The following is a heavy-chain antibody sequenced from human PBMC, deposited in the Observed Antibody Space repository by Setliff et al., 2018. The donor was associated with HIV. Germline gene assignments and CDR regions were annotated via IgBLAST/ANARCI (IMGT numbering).Heavy chain of an antibody. V-gene: IGHV3-30*04. CDR1: GFTFSSYA. Sequence: GGSLRLSCAASGFTFSSYAMHWVRQGPGKGLEWVAVISFDGSNKYYADSVKGRFTISRDNSKNTLYLQMNSLRAEDTAVYYCARPYYYASGSYDYWGQGTLVTVSS. CDR2: ISFDGSNK. J-gene: IGHJ4*02. CDR3: ARPYYYASGSYDY. D-gene: IGHD3-10*01.